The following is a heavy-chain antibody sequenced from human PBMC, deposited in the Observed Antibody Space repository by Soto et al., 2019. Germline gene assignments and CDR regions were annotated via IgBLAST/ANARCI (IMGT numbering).Heavy chain of an antibody. D-gene: IGHD6-13*01. J-gene: IGHJ5*02. CDR2: ISAYNGNT. V-gene: IGHV1-18*01. CDR1: GYTFTSYG. CDR3: ARVGIAAAGNSGNWFDP. Sequence: GASVKVSCKASGYTFTSYGISWVRQAPGRGLEWMGWISAYNGNTNYAQKLQGRVTMTTDTSTSTAYMELRGLRSDDTAVYYCARVGIAAAGNSGNWFDPWGQGTLVTVYS.